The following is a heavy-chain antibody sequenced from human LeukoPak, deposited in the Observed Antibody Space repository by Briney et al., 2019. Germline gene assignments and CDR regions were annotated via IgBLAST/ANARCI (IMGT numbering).Heavy chain of an antibody. CDR3: ARAAMANFDY. CDR2: TSYDGSNK. Sequence: GGSLSLSCAASGFTFSSYAMHWVRQVPGKGLEWVAVTSYDGSNKNYADSVTGRFTISRDNSKNTLYLLMSSLRAEDTAVYYCARAAMANFDYWGQGTLVTVSS. CDR1: GFTFSSYA. V-gene: IGHV3-30*04. D-gene: IGHD5-18*01. J-gene: IGHJ4*02.